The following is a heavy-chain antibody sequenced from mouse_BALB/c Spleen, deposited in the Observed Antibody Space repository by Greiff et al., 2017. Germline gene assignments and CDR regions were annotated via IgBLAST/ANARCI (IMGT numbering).Heavy chain of an antibody. CDR3: ADYGSSWDYAMDY. J-gene: IGHJ4*01. CDR2: IYPGGGYT. Sequence: VQLQESGAELVRPGTSVKISCKASGYTFTNYWLGWVKQRPGHGLEWIGDIYPGGGYTNYNEKFKGKATLTADTSSSTAYMQLSSLTSEDSAVYFCADYGSSWDYAMDYWGQGTSVTVSS. D-gene: IGHD1-1*01. CDR1: GYTFTNYW. V-gene: IGHV1-63*02.